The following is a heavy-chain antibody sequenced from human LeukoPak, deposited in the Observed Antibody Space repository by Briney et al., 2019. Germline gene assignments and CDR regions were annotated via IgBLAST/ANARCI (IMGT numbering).Heavy chain of an antibody. D-gene: IGHD3-10*01. CDR2: ISYDGSNK. V-gene: IGHV3-30*04. CDR1: GFTFSSYA. CDR3: ARDRRYGSGSYREYYFDY. Sequence: GRSLRLSCAASGFTFSSYAMHWVRQAPGKGLEWVAVISYDGSNKYYADSVKGRFTISRDNSKNTLYLQMNSLRAEDTAVYYCARDRRYGSGSYREYYFDYWGQGTLVTVSS. J-gene: IGHJ4*02.